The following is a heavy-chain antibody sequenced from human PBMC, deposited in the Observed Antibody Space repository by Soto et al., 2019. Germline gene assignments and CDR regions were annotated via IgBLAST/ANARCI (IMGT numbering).Heavy chain of an antibody. D-gene: IGHD3-10*01. Sequence: SETLSLTCTVSGGSISTSDFYWSWILHHPVRGLEWIGYVYVSGDTLYNPSLESRVVISVETSENRVSLKLTSVTAADTAVYYCARDPRRTRGWHFDLWGRGSLVTVSS. V-gene: IGHV4-31*03. CDR1: GGSISTSDFY. CDR2: VYVSGDT. J-gene: IGHJ2*01. CDR3: ARDPRRTRGWHFDL.